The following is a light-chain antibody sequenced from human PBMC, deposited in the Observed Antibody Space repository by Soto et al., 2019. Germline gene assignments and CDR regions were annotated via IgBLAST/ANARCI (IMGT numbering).Light chain of an antibody. CDR3: CSYASSGTIL. V-gene: IGLV2-23*02. CDR1: SSDIGIYNV. Sequence: QSALTQPASVSGSPGQSITISCTGTSSDIGIYNVVSWYQENPGKAPRLMIYDVNKRPSGVSGRFSGSKSGNTASLTISGLQAEDETNYYCCSYASSGTILFGGGTKSPS. J-gene: IGLJ2*01. CDR2: DVN.